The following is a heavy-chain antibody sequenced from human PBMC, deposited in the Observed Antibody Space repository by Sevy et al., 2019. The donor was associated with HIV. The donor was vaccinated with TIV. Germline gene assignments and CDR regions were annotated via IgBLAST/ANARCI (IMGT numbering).Heavy chain of an antibody. Sequence: SCTASGFTFSSNAMYWVRQAPGKGLEWVAVIWYDESNKYHADSVKGRFTISRDNSKNTLYLQMNSLRAEDTAVYYWARGVATTYYYHYGMDVWGQGTTVTVSS. CDR3: ARGVATTYYYHYGMDV. D-gene: IGHD5-12*01. CDR1: GFTFSSNA. V-gene: IGHV3-33*01. J-gene: IGHJ6*02. CDR2: IWYDESNK.